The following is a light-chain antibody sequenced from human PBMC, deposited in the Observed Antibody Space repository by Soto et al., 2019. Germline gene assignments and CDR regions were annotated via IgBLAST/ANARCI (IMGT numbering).Light chain of an antibody. CDR2: DAS. CDR3: QQYNSQYT. J-gene: IGKJ2*01. CDR1: QSISSW. Sequence: DIQMTQSPSTLSASVGDRVTITCRASQSISSWLAWYQQKPGKAPKLLIYDASSLESGVPSRFSGSGSGTEFTLTIISLQPDEFATYYCQQYNSQYTFGQGTKLEIK. V-gene: IGKV1-5*01.